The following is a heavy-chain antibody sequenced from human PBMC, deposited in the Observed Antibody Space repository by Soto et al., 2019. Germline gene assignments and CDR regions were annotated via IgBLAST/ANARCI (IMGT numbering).Heavy chain of an antibody. CDR2: ISGSGGTS. D-gene: IGHD1-26*01. CDR1: GFTFSNNY. CDR3: AKSLFANTTEGAN. J-gene: IGHJ4*02. V-gene: IGHV3-23*01. Sequence: EVQLLESGGGLVQPGGSLRLSCAASGFTFSNNYVTWVRQAPGKGLEWISTISGSGGTSYYADSVKGRFTISRDNSKNTAYLQMDILRGEDTAIYYCAKSLFANTTEGANCGPGTLVTESS.